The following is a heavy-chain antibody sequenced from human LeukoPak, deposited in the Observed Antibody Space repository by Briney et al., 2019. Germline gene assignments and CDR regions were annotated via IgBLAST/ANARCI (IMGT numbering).Heavy chain of an antibody. CDR2: IYSSGST. CDR1: GGSISGYS. CDR3: ARDQIVGATEGFDY. Sequence: PSETLSLTCTVSGGSISGYSWSWIRQPAGKGLEWIGRIYSSGSTNYNSSLKSRVTMSVDTSKNQFSLTLSSVTAADTAVYYCARDQIVGATEGFDYWGQGTLVTVSS. J-gene: IGHJ4*02. D-gene: IGHD1-26*01. V-gene: IGHV4-4*07.